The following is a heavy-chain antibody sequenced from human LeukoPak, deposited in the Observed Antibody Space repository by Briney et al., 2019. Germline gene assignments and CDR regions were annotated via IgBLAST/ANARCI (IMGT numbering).Heavy chain of an antibody. CDR3: AKDGYYGSGTYPDY. D-gene: IGHD3-10*01. Sequence: GGSLRLPCAASGFTFSSYGMNWVRQAPGKGLEWVAVISYDGTNKFYVDSLRGRFTISRDNSKNTLYLQMNSLRAEDTAVYYCAKDGYYGSGTYPDYWGQGTLVTVSS. J-gene: IGHJ4*02. CDR2: ISYDGTNK. CDR1: GFTFSSYG. V-gene: IGHV3-30*18.